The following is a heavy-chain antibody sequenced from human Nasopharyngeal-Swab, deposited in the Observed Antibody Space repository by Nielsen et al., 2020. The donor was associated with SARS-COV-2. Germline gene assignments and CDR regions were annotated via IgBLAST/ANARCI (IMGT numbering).Heavy chain of an antibody. CDR1: GFTISSYE. CDR2: ISSSGSTI. CDR3: ARCHITIFGVPYGMDV. D-gene: IGHD3-3*01. Sequence: SLKISCAASGFTISSYEMNWVRPAPGKGLEWVSYISSSGSTIYYADSVKGRFTISRDNAKNSLYLQMNSLRAEDTAVYYCARCHITIFGVPYGMDVWGQGTTVTVSS. J-gene: IGHJ6*02. V-gene: IGHV3-48*03.